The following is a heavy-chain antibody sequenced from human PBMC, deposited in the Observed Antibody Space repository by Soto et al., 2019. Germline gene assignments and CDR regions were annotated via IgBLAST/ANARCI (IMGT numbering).Heavy chain of an antibody. Sequence: PGGSLRLSCAASGFTFSSYAISWVRQAPGKGLEWVSAISGSGGSTYYADSVKGRFTISRDNSKNTLYLQMNSLRAEDTAVYYCAKGKTEVGTWDLDFWGQGTLVTVSS. CDR2: ISGSGGST. V-gene: IGHV3-23*01. CDR1: GFTFSSYA. J-gene: IGHJ4*02. CDR3: AKGKTEVGTWDLDF. D-gene: IGHD6-13*01.